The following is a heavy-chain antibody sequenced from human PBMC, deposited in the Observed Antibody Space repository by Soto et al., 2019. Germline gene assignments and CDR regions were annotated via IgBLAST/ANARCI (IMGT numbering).Heavy chain of an antibody. D-gene: IGHD4-4*01. CDR3: CVIKRRDQYSTSGYWFDP. CDR1: GFTFSHAL. Sequence: GGSLRLSCAASGFTFSHALMSWVRQSPGKGLEWAGRIKSKADGETKDYGAPVRGRFTISRDDSQDILYLHMNSLRIEDTAVYYCCVIKRRDQYSTSGYWFDPWGPGTLVTVS. V-gene: IGHV3-15*01. J-gene: IGHJ5*02. CDR2: IKSKADGETK.